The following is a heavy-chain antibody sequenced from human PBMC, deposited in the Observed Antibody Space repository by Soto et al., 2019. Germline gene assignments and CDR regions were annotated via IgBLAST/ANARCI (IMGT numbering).Heavy chain of an antibody. CDR2: ISGSGGST. CDR3: AKDEDDYGDDSGIYHHFDY. D-gene: IGHD4-17*01. V-gene: IGHV3-23*01. CDR1: GFTFSSYA. J-gene: IGHJ4*02. Sequence: EVQLLESGGGLVQPGGSLRLSCAASGFTFSSYAMSWVRQAPGKGLEWVSAISGSGGSTYYADSVKGRFTISRDNSKNTLYLQMNSLRAEDTAVYYCAKDEDDYGDDSGIYHHFDYWGQGTLVTGSS.